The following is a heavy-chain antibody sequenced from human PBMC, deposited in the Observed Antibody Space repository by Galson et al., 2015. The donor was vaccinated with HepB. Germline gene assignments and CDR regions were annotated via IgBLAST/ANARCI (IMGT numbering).Heavy chain of an antibody. V-gene: IGHV3-7*01. CDR3: ARDHTVAGLLWDY. D-gene: IGHD6-19*01. CDR1: GFTFSSYW. Sequence: SLRLSCAASGFTFSSYWMNWVRQAPGKGLEWVASINQHGSEKYYVDSVKGRFTISRDNAQNSLYLHMNSLGVDDTAVYYCARDHTVAGLLWDYWGQGTLVTVSS. CDR2: INQHGSEK. J-gene: IGHJ4*02.